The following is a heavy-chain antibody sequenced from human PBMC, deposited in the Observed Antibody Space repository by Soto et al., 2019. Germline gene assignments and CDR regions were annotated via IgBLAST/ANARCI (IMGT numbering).Heavy chain of an antibody. J-gene: IGHJ6*02. Sequence: SETLSLTCAVSGGSISSGGYSWSWIRQPPGKGLEWIGYIYQSGSTYYNPSLKSRVTISVDRSRNQFSLKLSPVTAADTAVYFCATQSYSNSGAYYYYAMDVWGQGTTVTVSS. CDR3: ATQSYSNSGAYYYYAMDV. D-gene: IGHD4-4*01. CDR2: IYQSGST. CDR1: GGSISSGGYS. V-gene: IGHV4-30-2*01.